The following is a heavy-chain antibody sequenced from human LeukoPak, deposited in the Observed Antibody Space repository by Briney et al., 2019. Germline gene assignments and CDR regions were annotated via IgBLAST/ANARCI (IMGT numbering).Heavy chain of an antibody. CDR1: GCTFTSYY. V-gene: IGHV1-46*01. Sequence: GASVKVSCKASGCTFTSYYMHWVRQAPGQGLEWMGIINPSGGSTSYAQKFQGRVTMTRDTSTSTVYMELSSLRSEDTAVYYCARDDILTGGFDYWGQGTLVTVSS. J-gene: IGHJ4*02. CDR2: INPSGGST. CDR3: ARDDILTGGFDY. D-gene: IGHD3-9*01.